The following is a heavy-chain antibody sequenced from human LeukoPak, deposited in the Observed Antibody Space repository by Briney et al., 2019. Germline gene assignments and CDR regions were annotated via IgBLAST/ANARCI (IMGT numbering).Heavy chain of an antibody. CDR2: IKQDGSDK. CDR3: AKNTKPTLVTPDF. D-gene: IGHD4-23*01. J-gene: IGHJ4*02. CDR1: GFTFTKYW. V-gene: IGHV3-7*01. Sequence: GGSLRLSCAASGFTFTKYWMTWVRQAPGKGLEWVGNIKQDGSDKNYMDSVKGRFTISRDNSKNTLYLQMNSLRVEDSAVYYCAKNTKPTLVTPDFWGQGTLVTVSP.